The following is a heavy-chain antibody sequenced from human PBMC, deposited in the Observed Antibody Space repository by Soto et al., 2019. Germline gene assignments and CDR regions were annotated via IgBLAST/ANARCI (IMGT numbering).Heavy chain of an antibody. CDR2: ISGSGDTT. J-gene: IGHJ4*02. V-gene: IGHV3-23*01. Sequence: GGSLRLSCAVSGITFSSYALSWVRQAPGKGLEWVSAISGSGDTTYCADSVKGRFTISRDNAKNTLYLQMNSLRPEDTAVFYCAKESVRDLVGELDYWGQGTLVTVSS. CDR1: GITFSSYA. D-gene: IGHD1-26*01. CDR3: AKESVRDLVGELDY.